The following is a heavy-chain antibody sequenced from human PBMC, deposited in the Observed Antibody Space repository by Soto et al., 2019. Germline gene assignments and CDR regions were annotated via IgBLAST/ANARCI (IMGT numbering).Heavy chain of an antibody. Sequence: EVQVVESGGCLVQPGGSLRLSCTASGFTFSSHDMHWVRQVTGKGLEWVSGIESDGDAKYLASVKGRFSISRENAKNSLHLEMNSLRADDTAVYYCARGWFGGRSGNWFDPWGQGTLVTVSS. J-gene: IGHJ5*02. V-gene: IGHV3-13*01. D-gene: IGHD3-16*01. CDR3: ARGWFGGRSGNWFDP. CDR2: IESDGDA. CDR1: GFTFSSHD.